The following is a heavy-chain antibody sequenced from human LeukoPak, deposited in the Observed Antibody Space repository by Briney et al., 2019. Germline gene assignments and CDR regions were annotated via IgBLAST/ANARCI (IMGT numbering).Heavy chain of an antibody. CDR3: ARGAITIVRGVINYYYYYYMDV. Sequence: SETLSLTCTLSGGSISSGSYDGSWIRQPAGEGLGWIGCIFTSGSTNYHPSRKERVTISVDTSKNQFSLTLSSLTAADTGVYYCARGAITIVRGVINYYYYYYMDVWGKGTTVTISS. D-gene: IGHD3-10*01. CDR1: GGSISSGSYD. CDR2: IFTSGST. V-gene: IGHV4-61*02. J-gene: IGHJ6*03.